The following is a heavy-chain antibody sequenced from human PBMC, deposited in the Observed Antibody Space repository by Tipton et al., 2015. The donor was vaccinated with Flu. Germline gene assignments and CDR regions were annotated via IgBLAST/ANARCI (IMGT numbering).Heavy chain of an antibody. CDR2: ISAYNGNT. CDR1: GYTFTSYG. V-gene: IGHV1-18*04. Sequence: QSGPEVKKPGASVKVSCKASGYTFTSYGISWVRQAPGQGLEWMGWISAYNGNTNYAQKLQGRVTMTTDTSTSTAYMELRGLRSDDTAVYYCARGGGNWNWRYYYYYYMDVWGKGTTVTVSS. D-gene: IGHD1-7*01. J-gene: IGHJ6*03. CDR3: ARGGGNWNWRYYYYYYMDV.